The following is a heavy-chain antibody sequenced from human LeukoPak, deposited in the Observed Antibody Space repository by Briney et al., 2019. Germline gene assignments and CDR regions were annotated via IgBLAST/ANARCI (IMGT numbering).Heavy chain of an antibody. D-gene: IGHD5-24*01. CDR1: GFSPNIRGVG. CDR3: AQAGDGYNSDGFDI. CDR2: IYWNDDM. V-gene: IGHV2-5*01. Sequence: SGPTLVKPKQTLTLTCTISGFSPNIRGVGVGWIRQPPGKALEWLVLIYWNDDMRYSPSLKSRLTLPKDHSKSQVVLTLTNMDPVDTATYYCAQAGDGYNSDGFDIWGQGTMVTVSS. J-gene: IGHJ3*02.